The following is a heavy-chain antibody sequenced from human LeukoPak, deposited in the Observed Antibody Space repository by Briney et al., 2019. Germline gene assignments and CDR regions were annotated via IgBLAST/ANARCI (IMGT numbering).Heavy chain of an antibody. Sequence: GGSLRLSCAASGFTFSSYWMHWVRHAPGKGLVWVSRINSDGSSTSYADSVKGRFTISRDNAKNTLYLQMNSLRAEDTAVYYCAREYSSSWYGFDYWGQGTLVTVSS. CDR3: AREYSSSWYGFDY. J-gene: IGHJ4*02. CDR2: INSDGSST. V-gene: IGHV3-74*01. CDR1: GFTFSSYW. D-gene: IGHD6-13*01.